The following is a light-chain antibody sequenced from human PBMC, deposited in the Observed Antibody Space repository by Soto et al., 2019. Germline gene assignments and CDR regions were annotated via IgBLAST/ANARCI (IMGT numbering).Light chain of an antibody. J-gene: IGLJ1*01. CDR2: EVN. CDR3: SSFAVSNSFV. CDR1: SNDVGGYNY. V-gene: IGLV2-8*01. Sequence: QSALAQPPSASGSPGQSVTISCTGTSNDVGGYNYVSWYKQHPGKAPKLMIYEVNKRPSGVPDRFSGSKSGNTASLTVSGLQAEDEADYYCSSFAVSNSFVFGTGTKVTVL.